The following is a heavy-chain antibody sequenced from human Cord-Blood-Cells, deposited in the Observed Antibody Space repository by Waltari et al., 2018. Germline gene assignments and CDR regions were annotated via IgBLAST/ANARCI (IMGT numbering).Heavy chain of an antibody. Sequence: QLQLQESGPGLVKPSETLSLTCTVSGGSISSSSYYWGWIRQPPGKGLEWIGSIYYSGSTYYNPSLKSRVTISVDTSKNQFSLKLSSVTAADTAVYYCARRVFYDFWSGYYKDNWFDPWGQGTLVTVSS. V-gene: IGHV4-39*01. J-gene: IGHJ5*02. CDR2: IYYSGST. D-gene: IGHD3-3*01. CDR3: ARRVFYDFWSGYYKDNWFDP. CDR1: GGSISSSSYY.